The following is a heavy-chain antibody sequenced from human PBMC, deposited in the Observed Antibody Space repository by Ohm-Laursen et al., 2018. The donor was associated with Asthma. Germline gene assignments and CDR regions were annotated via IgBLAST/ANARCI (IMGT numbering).Heavy chain of an antibody. Sequence: SLRLSCAASGFTFSSFGMNWVRQAPGKGLEWVAIVWSDGSRENYADSVRGRFSISRDNSKDTLYLQMNSLRAEDTAVYFCAGGIETGSYLLSYWGQGTQVTVSS. V-gene: IGHV3-33*01. D-gene: IGHD3-10*01. CDR2: VWSDGSRE. J-gene: IGHJ4*01. CDR1: GFTFSSFG. CDR3: AGGIETGSYLLSY.